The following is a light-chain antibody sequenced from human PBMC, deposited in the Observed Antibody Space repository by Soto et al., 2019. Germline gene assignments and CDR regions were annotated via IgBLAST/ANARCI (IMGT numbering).Light chain of an antibody. CDR3: CSYAGSNTPYV. J-gene: IGLJ1*01. Sequence: QSALTQPRSVSGSPGQSVTISCTGTSSDVGGYNYVSWYQQHPGKAPKLMIYDVSKRPSGVPDRFSGSKSGNTASLTISGLQAEDEADYYCCSYAGSNTPYVFETGTKLTVL. CDR2: DVS. V-gene: IGLV2-11*01. CDR1: SSDVGGYNY.